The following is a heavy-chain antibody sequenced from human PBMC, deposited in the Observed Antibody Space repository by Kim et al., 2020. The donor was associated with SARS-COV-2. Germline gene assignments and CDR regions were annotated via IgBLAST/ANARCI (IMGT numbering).Heavy chain of an antibody. V-gene: IGHV1-3*01. Sequence: GNANTLYSQKFQGRVTLSTDTSASTAYMELSSLRSEDSAVYFCLGGYYFDYWGQGTLVTVSS. J-gene: IGHJ4*02. CDR2: GNANT. D-gene: IGHD2-15*01. CDR3: LGGYYFDY.